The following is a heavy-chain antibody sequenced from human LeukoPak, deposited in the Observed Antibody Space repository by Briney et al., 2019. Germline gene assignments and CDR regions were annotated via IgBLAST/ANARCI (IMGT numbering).Heavy chain of an antibody. J-gene: IGHJ4*02. CDR2: ISGSGVHT. Sequence: HPGGSLRLSCAASGLIFDNYAMNWVRQAPGKGLEWVSSISGSGVHTYYADSVKGRFTISRDNSKNTLYLQMNSLSVDDTAIYYCAKVLYNYDFDYWGQGTLVTVSS. D-gene: IGHD5-18*01. V-gene: IGHV3-23*01. CDR1: GLIFDNYA. CDR3: AKVLYNYDFDY.